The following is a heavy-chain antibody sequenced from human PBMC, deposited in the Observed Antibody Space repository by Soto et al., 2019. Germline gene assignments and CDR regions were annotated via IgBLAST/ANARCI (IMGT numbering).Heavy chain of an antibody. CDR2: TARAGNT. J-gene: IGHJ4*02. CDR3: VKVFYNENKGYFDY. CDR1: GFTFSSYA. V-gene: IGHV3-23*01. D-gene: IGHD1-20*01. Sequence: GGSLRLSCAASGFTFSSYAMNWVRQAPGKGLEWVSLTARAGNTYYADSVKGRFTVSRDSSENTLYLQMNSLRAEDTAVYYCVKVFYNENKGYFDYWGQGTLVTVSS.